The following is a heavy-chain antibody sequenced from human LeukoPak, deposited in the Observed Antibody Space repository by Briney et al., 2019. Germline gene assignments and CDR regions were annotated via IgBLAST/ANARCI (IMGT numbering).Heavy chain of an antibody. V-gene: IGHV3-48*03. CDR1: GFTFSSYE. J-gene: IGHJ6*02. CDR3: ARDGRAARRYYGMDV. D-gene: IGHD6-6*01. CDR2: ISSSGSTI. Sequence: PGGSLRLSCAASGFTFSSYEMNWVRQAPGKGLEWVSYISSSGSTIYYADSVKGRFTISRDNAKNSLYLQMNSLRAEDTAVYYCARDGRAARRYYGMDVWGQGTTVTVSS.